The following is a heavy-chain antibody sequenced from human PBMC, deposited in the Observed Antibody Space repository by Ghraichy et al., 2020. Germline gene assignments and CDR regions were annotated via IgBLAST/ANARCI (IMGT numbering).Heavy chain of an antibody. Sequence: GGSLRLSCAASGFTFSSYAMSWVRQAPGKGLEWVSGISGSGGNTDYADSVKGRFTISRDNSKNTLYLQMNSLRAEDTALYYCAKHVRSGSYHDAFDIWGQGTMVTVSS. CDR1: GFTFSSYA. CDR3: AKHVRSGSYHDAFDI. J-gene: IGHJ3*02. D-gene: IGHD1-26*01. CDR2: ISGSGGNT. V-gene: IGHV3-23*01.